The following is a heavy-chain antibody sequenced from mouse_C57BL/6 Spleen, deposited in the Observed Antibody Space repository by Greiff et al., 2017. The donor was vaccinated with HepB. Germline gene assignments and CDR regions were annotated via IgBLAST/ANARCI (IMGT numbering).Heavy chain of an antibody. V-gene: IGHV14-4*01. CDR2: IDPENGDT. Sequence: EVKVVESGAELVRPGASVKLSCTASGFNIKDDYMHWVKQRPEQGLEWIGWIDPENGDTEYASKFQGKATITADTSSNTAYLQLSSLTSEDTAVYYCTPHYDYDEGAFAYWGQGTLVTVSA. CDR1: GFNIKDDY. CDR3: TPHYDYDEGAFAY. D-gene: IGHD2-4*01. J-gene: IGHJ3*01.